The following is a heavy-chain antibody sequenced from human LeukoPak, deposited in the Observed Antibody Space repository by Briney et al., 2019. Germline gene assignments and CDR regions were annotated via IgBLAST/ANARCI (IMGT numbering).Heavy chain of an antibody. V-gene: IGHV4-34*01. CDR1: GGSFSGYY. CDR2: INHSGST. CDR3: ARSGYEMTAAGHSSDY. J-gene: IGHJ4*02. Sequence: PSETLSLTCAVYGGSFSGYYWSWIRQPPGKGLEWIGEINHSGSTNYNPSLKSRVTISVDTSKNQFSLKLSSVTAADTAVYYCARSGYEMTAAGHSSDYWGQGTLVTVSS. D-gene: IGHD6-13*01.